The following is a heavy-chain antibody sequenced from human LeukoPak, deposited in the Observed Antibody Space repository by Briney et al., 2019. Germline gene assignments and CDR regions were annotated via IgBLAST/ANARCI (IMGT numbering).Heavy chain of an antibody. CDR3: ARKNSYDILTGPTYYYYGMDV. D-gene: IGHD3-9*01. CDR2: INPNSGGT. J-gene: IGHJ6*02. CDR1: GYTFTGYY. V-gene: IGHV1-2*02. Sequence: ASVNVSCKASGYTFTGYYIHWVRQAPGQGLEWMGWINPNSGGTNYAQKFQGRVTMTRDTSISTAYMELSRLRSDDTPVYYCARKNSYDILTGPTYYYYGMDVWGQGTTVTVSS.